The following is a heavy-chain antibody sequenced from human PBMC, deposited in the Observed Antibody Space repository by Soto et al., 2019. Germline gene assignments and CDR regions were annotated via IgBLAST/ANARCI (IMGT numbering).Heavy chain of an antibody. D-gene: IGHD3-3*01. V-gene: IGHV3-66*01. J-gene: IGHJ5*02. CDR3: ARDQGFWRGYYWFDP. CDR1: GFTVSSNY. CDR2: IYSGGST. Sequence: EVQLVESGGGLVQPGGSLRLSCAASGFTVSSNYMSWVRQAPGKGLEWVSVIYSGGSTYYADSVKGRFTISRDNSKTTLSLQMNSLRAEDTAVYYCARDQGFWRGYYWFDPWGQGTLVTVSS.